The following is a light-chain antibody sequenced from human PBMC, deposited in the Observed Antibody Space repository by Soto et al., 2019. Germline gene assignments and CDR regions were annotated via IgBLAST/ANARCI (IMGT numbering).Light chain of an antibody. CDR2: KAS. V-gene: IGKV1-5*03. CDR3: QHYNSPTWT. J-gene: IGKJ1*01. CDR1: QSISSW. Sequence: DIQMTQSPSTLSASVGDRVTITCRASQSISSWLAWYQQKPGKAPKLLIYKASSLESGVPSRFSGSGSGTEFTLTISSLQPDDFAAYYGQHYNSPTWTFGQGTKVEIK.